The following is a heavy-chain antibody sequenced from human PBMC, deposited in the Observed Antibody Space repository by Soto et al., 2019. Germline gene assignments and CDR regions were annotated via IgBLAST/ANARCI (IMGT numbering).Heavy chain of an antibody. CDR1: GFSFSNYW. V-gene: IGHV3-7*02. CDR3: AIQKKNTAATVYYGMDV. D-gene: IGHD2-15*01. J-gene: IGHJ6*02. CDR2: IKQDGSDK. Sequence: PGVSLRLSCSASGFSFSNYWMRWVRQDPGKGLERVANIKQDGSDKYYVDSVKGRFLISRDNAKNSLYLQMNSLRADGTVVYFCAIQKKNTAATVYYGMDVWGQGTRVTVS.